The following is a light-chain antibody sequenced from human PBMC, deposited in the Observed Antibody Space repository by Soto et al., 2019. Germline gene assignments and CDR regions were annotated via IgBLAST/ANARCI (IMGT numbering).Light chain of an antibody. CDR1: HSINNY. J-gene: IGKJ2*01. CDR2: AAS. V-gene: IGKV1-39*01. CDR3: QQSYSTLGT. Sequence: ITMTQSPSSLSASVGDRVIITCRSDHSINNYLNWYQQRPGKVPKLLIYAASTLQSGVPSRFSGSGSGRVFTLTINSLQPEDFATYYCQQSYSTLGTFGRGTRVEI.